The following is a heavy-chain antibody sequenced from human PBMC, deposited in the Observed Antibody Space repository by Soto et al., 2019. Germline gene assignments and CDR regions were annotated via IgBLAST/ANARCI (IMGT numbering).Heavy chain of an antibody. V-gene: IGHV3-48*03. Sequence: WGSLRLSCVASGFTFSRFEMNWIRQAPGKGPEWIAVINPSGRTISYADSVKGRFTISADKSINTAYLQWSSLKASDTAMYYCARHSGVAEDGTDWGQGTLVTVSS. J-gene: IGHJ1*01. D-gene: IGHD6-13*01. CDR3: ARHSGVAEDGTD. CDR1: GFTFSRFE. CDR2: INPSGRTI.